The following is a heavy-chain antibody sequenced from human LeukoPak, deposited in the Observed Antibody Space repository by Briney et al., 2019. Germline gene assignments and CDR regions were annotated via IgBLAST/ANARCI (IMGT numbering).Heavy chain of an antibody. J-gene: IGHJ4*02. V-gene: IGHV4-34*01. CDR2: INHSGST. CDR3: ASLVGATTI. D-gene: IGHD1-26*01. Sequence: SETLSLTCAVYGGSFSGYYWSWIRQPPGKGLEWSGEINHSGSTNYNPSLKSRVTISVDTSKNQFFLKLSSVTAADTAVYYCASLVGATTIWGQGTLVPVSS. CDR1: GGSFSGYY.